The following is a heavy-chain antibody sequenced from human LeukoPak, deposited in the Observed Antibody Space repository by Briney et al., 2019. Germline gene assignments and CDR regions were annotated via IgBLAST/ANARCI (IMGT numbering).Heavy chain of an antibody. CDR3: ARGRGL. CDR1: GGSITTHY. CDR2: IYYSGST. D-gene: IGHD1-26*01. J-gene: IGHJ6*02. Sequence: PSETLSLTCTVSGGSITTHYWTWIRQPPGKGLEWIGYIYYSGSTKYNPSLKSRVTISVDTSKNQFSLKLSSVTAADTAVYYCARGRGLWGQGTTVTVSS. V-gene: IGHV4-59*08.